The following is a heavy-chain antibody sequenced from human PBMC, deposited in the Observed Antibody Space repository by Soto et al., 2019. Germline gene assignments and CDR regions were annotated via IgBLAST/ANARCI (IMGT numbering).Heavy chain of an antibody. D-gene: IGHD2-8*01. CDR2: AYYSGST. V-gene: IGHV4-59*01. CDR3: ARDRSTYGGGGTGEVKENWFDP. J-gene: IGHJ5*02. CDR1: GGSISHYY. Sequence: LALTCSVSGGSISHYYWSWIRQSPGKGLEWIGYAYYSGSTDYNPSLKSRVTMSVDTSKNQVSLKLNSVTTADTAVYYCARDRSTYGGGGTGEVKENWFDPWGPGTLVTVSS.